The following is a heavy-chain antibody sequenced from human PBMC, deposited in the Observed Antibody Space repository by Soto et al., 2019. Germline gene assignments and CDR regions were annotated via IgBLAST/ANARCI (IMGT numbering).Heavy chain of an antibody. Sequence: PGGSLRLSCAASGFTFSSYAMHWVRQAPGKGLEWVAVISYDGSNKYHADSVKGRFTISRDNSKNTLYLQMSSLRAEDTAVYYCASAPGYSYGDVGWFDPWGQGTLVTVSS. CDR2: ISYDGSNK. D-gene: IGHD5-18*01. J-gene: IGHJ5*02. CDR1: GFTFSSYA. CDR3: ASAPGYSYGDVGWFDP. V-gene: IGHV3-30*14.